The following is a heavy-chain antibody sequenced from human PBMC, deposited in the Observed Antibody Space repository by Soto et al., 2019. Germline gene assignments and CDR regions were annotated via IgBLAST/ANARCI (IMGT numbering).Heavy chain of an antibody. Sequence: GGSLRLSCTVSGSTLSHDWMSWVRQAPGKGLEWVANIKKDGGEKYYVDSVKGRFTISRDNARNSIYLQMSGLRAEDTAVYYWDTFSSPDDYWGQGTPVTVSS. D-gene: IGHD2-2*01. CDR2: IKKDGGEK. CDR3: DTFSSPDDY. J-gene: IGHJ4*02. CDR1: GSTLSHDW. V-gene: IGHV3-7*01.